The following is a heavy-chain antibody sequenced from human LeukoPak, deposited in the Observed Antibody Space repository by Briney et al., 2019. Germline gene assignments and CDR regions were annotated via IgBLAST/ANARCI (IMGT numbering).Heavy chain of an antibody. CDR1: GFTFSSYA. J-gene: IGHJ4*02. CDR3: ATGTSGWYYFDS. CDR2: IRGSGGST. Sequence: GGSLRLSCAASGFTFSSYAMSWVRQAPGKGLEWVSAIRGSGGSTYYADSVKGRFTTSRDKSRNTLYLQMNSLRVEDTAVYYCATGTSGWYYFDSWGQGSLVTVSS. D-gene: IGHD6-19*01. V-gene: IGHV3-23*01.